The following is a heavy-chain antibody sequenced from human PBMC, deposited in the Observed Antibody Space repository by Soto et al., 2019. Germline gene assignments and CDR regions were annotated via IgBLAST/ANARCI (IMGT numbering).Heavy chain of an antibody. V-gene: IGHV1-18*01. D-gene: IGHD5-18*01. J-gene: IGHJ3*02. Sequence: QVQLVQSGAEVKKPGASVKVSCKASGYTFTSYGISWVRQAPGQGLEWMGWISAYNGNTNYAQKLQGRVTMTTDTTKSPAYKGVRSLRSDHRAGYYCAKGLWGGVYAFDIWGQGTMVTVSS. CDR1: GYTFTSYG. CDR2: ISAYNGNT. CDR3: AKGLWGGVYAFDI.